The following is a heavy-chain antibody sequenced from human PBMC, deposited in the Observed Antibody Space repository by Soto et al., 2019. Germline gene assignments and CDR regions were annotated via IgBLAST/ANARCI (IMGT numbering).Heavy chain of an antibody. D-gene: IGHD6-13*01. CDR1: GFTFSSYS. J-gene: IGHJ4*01. Sequence: GGSLRLSCAASGFTFSSYSMNWVRQAPGKGLEWVSSISSGSSYTYYADSVKGRFTISRDNAKNSLYLQMNSLRAEDTAVYYCARALYSSIWYLDYWGHGTLVSVS. V-gene: IGHV3-21*01. CDR2: ISSGSSYT. CDR3: ARALYSSIWYLDY.